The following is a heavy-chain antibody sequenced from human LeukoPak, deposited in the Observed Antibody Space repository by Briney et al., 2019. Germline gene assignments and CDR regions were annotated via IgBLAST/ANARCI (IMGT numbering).Heavy chain of an antibody. J-gene: IGHJ3*02. Sequence: PSETLSLTCTVSGGSISSYYWSWIRQPPGKGLEWIGYIYYSGSTNYNPSLKSRVTISVDTSKYQFSLKLSSVTAADTAVYYCARVWFIAVAGTGAFDIWGQGTMVTVSP. CDR1: GGSISSYY. D-gene: IGHD6-19*01. CDR3: ARVWFIAVAGTGAFDI. V-gene: IGHV4-59*01. CDR2: IYYSGST.